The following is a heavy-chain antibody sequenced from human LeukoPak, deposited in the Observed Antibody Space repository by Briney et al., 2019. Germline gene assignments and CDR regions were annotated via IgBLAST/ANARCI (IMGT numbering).Heavy chain of an antibody. Sequence: PGGSLRLSCAASGFTFDDYAMHWVRQAPGKGLDWFSGISWNSGSIGYADSVKGRFTISRDNAKNSLYLQMNSLRAEDTALYYCAKDFQYYDSSGYLDYWGQGTLVTVSS. D-gene: IGHD3-22*01. CDR2: ISWNSGSI. CDR1: GFTFDDYA. V-gene: IGHV3-9*01. CDR3: AKDFQYYDSSGYLDY. J-gene: IGHJ4*02.